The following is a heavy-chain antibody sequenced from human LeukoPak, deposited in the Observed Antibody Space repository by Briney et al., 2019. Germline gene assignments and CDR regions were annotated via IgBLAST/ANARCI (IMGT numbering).Heavy chain of an antibody. Sequence: GGSLRLSCAGSGFTFSVYSMHWVRQAPGRGLEYVSAINPNGDSTYYANSVKGRFTISRDNSKNTLYIQMGSLRAEDMAMYYCARYLGGYSAYVVNDPYEFWGQGTLVTVSS. CDR1: GFTFSVYS. J-gene: IGHJ4*02. CDR2: INPNGDST. D-gene: IGHD5-12*01. CDR3: ARYLGGYSAYVVNDPYEF. V-gene: IGHV3-64*01.